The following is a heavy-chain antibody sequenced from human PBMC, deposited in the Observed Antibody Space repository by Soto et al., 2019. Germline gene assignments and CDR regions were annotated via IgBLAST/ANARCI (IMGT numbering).Heavy chain of an antibody. CDR1: GDSFNKYW. Sequence: GESLTISCKGSGDSFNKYWIAWVRQMSAKGLGWVGITHPGDSETRDSPSFEGQVTISADKSISTAYLQWSRLKASATPMCYCGRQGNDGHNQRYGWDVCRQGTTVSVSS. CDR2: THPGDSET. CDR3: GRQGNDGHNQRYGWDV. J-gene: IGHJ6*02. D-gene: IGHD6-25*01. V-gene: IGHV5-51*01.